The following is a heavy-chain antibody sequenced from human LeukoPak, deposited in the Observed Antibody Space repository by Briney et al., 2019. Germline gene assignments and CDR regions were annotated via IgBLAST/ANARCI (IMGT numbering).Heavy chain of an antibody. CDR1: GFAFCSHW. CDR2: IESDASNT. J-gene: IGHJ4*02. CDR3: TRDGSGSRIPFDY. D-gene: IGHD1-26*01. Sequence: GGSLRLSCAASGFAFCSHWMHWVRQAPGKGLVWVARIESDASNTRYADSVKGRFTISRDNANKTLYLQMNSLRAEDTAVYYCTRDGSGSRIPFDYWGQGTLVTVSS. V-gene: IGHV3-74*01.